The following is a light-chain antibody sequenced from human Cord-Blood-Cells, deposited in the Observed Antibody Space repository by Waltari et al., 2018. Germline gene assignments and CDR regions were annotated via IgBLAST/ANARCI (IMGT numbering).Light chain of an antibody. CDR3: SSYAGSNDWGV. CDR1: SSDVGGYNY. CDR2: EVS. Sequence: QSALTQPPSASGSPGQSVTISCTGTSSDVGGYNYVSWYQQHPGKAPKLMIYEVSKRPSGVPDRFSGSKSGNTAALTVSGLQAEDEADYYCSSYAGSNDWGVFGGGTKLTDL. V-gene: IGLV2-8*01. J-gene: IGLJ2*01.